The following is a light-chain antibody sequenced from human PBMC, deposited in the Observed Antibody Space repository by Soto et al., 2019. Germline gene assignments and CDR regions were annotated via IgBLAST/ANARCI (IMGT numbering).Light chain of an antibody. Sequence: DIQMTQSPSSLSASVRDRVSITRRASQSVSNDLNWYQQKPGKAPKLLIFAASSLQSGVPSRFSGSGSGTHFTLTISSLQPEDFATYYCQHIHSIPITFGQGTRLEI. CDR1: QSVSND. J-gene: IGKJ5*01. V-gene: IGKV1-39*01. CDR2: AAS. CDR3: QHIHSIPIT.